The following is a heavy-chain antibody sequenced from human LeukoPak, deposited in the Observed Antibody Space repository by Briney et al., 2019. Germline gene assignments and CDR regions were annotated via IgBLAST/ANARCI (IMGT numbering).Heavy chain of an antibody. J-gene: IGHJ4*02. V-gene: IGHV3-30*02. CDR2: IRYDGSNK. Sequence: SGGSLRLSCAASGFTFSSYGMHWVRQAPGKGLEWVTFIRYDGSNKYYADPVKGRFTISRDNSKNTLYLQMNSLRAEDTAVYYCARDSYGSGSYSLSDYFDYWGQGTLVTVSS. D-gene: IGHD3-10*01. CDR3: ARDSYGSGSYSLSDYFDY. CDR1: GFTFSSYG.